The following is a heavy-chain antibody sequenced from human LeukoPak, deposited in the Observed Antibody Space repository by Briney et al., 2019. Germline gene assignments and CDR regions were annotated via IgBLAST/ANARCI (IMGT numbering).Heavy chain of an antibody. CDR1: GYTFSSYV. Sequence: ASVKVSCKASGYTFSSYVMNWVRQAPGQGLEWMGWINTNTGNPTYAQGFTGRFVFSLDTSVSTAYLQISSLKAEDTAVYYCARDWVLLWFGELPPYFQHWGQGTLVTVSS. J-gene: IGHJ1*01. V-gene: IGHV7-4-1*02. CDR3: ARDWVLLWFGELPPYFQH. D-gene: IGHD3-10*01. CDR2: INTNTGNP.